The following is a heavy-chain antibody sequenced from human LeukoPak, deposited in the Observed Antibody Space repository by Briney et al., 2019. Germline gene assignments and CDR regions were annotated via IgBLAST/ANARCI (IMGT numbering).Heavy chain of an antibody. J-gene: IGHJ6*02. CDR1: GGTFSSYA. CDR2: IIPIFGTA. CDR3: ARVIAVAGKANYYYGMDV. V-gene: IGHV1-69*13. Sequence: SVKVSCKASGGTFSSYAISWVRQAPGQGLEWMGGIIPIFGTANYAQKFQGRVTITADESTSTAHMELSSLRSEDTAVYYCARVIAVAGKANYYYGMDVWGQGTTVTVSS. D-gene: IGHD6-19*01.